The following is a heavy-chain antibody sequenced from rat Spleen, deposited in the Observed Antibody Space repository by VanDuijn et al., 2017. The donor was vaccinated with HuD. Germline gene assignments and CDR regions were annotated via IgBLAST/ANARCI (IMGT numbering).Heavy chain of an antibody. J-gene: IGHJ2*01. CDR2: MWYDGDT. D-gene: IGHD1-2*01. V-gene: IGHV2-34*01. CDR3: ARSDYSSPYYFDY. CDR1: GLSLSSYG. Sequence: QVQLKESGPGLVQPSQTLSLTCTVSGLSLSSYGIIWVRQPPGKGPEWMGRMWYDGDTAYNSALKSRLNISRDTSKNQVFLKMNSLQTEDTAMYFCARSDYSSPYYFDYWGQGVMVTVSS.